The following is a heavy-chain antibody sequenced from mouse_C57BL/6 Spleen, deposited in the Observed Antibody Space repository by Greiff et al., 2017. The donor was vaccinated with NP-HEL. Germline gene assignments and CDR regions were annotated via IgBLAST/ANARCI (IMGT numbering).Heavy chain of an antibody. CDR2: IYPGDGDT. CDR3: ARGLMITTYYFDY. D-gene: IGHD2-4*01. J-gene: IGHJ2*01. CDR1: GYAFSSSW. V-gene: IGHV1-82*01. Sequence: VKLMESGPELVKPGASVKISCKASGYAFSSSWMNWVKQRPGKGLEWIGRIYPGDGDTNYNGKFKGKATLTADKSSSTAYMQLSSLTSEDSAVYFCARGLMITTYYFDYWGQGTTLTVSS.